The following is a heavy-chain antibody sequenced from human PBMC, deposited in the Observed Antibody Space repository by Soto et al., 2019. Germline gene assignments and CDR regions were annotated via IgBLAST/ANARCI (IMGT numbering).Heavy chain of an antibody. J-gene: IGHJ6*02. D-gene: IGHD6-13*01. CDR1: GGTFSSYA. V-gene: IGHV1-69*06. CDR2: IIPIFGTA. CDR3: ARDLAAAAGGMDV. Sequence: SVKVSCKASGGTFSSYAISWARQAPGQGLEWMGGIIPIFGTANYAQKFQGRVTITADKSTSTAYMELSSLRSEDTAVYYCARDLAAAAGGMDVWGQGTTVTVSS.